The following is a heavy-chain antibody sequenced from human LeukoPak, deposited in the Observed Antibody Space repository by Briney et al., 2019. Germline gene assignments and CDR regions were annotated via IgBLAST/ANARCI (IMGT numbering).Heavy chain of an antibody. V-gene: IGHV1-69*13. Sequence: PVKVSCKASGGTFSSYAISWVRQAPGQGLEWMGGIIPIFGTANYAQKFQGRVTITADESTSTAYMELSSLRSEDTAVYYCARGHGSGSYYNVPDYWGQGTLVTVSS. CDR1: GGTFSSYA. CDR3: ARGHGSGSYYNVPDY. D-gene: IGHD3-10*01. J-gene: IGHJ4*02. CDR2: IIPIFGTA.